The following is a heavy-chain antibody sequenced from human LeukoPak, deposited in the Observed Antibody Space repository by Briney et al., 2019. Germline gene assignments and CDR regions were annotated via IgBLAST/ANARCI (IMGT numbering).Heavy chain of an antibody. V-gene: IGHV1-69*04. D-gene: IGHD1-7*01. CDR2: IIPILGIA. CDR3: ARGLNWNFQFGWGGMDV. CDR1: GGTFSSYA. Sequence: SSVKVSCKASGGTFSSYAISWVRQAPGQGLEWMGRIIPILGIANYAQKFQGRVTITADKSTSTAYMELSSLRSEDTAVYYCARGLNWNFQFGWGGMDVGGKGPRVTVPS. J-gene: IGHJ6*04.